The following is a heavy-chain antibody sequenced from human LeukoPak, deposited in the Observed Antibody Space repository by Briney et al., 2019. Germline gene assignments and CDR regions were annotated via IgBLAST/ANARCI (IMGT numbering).Heavy chain of an antibody. Sequence: GASVKVSCKASGCTFTSYYMHWVRQAPGQGLEWMGIINPSGGSTSYAQKLQGRVTMTRDTSTSTVYMELSSLRSEDTAVYYCAILTHDYDQIDYWGQGTLVTVSS. CDR3: AILTHDYDQIDY. V-gene: IGHV1-46*01. CDR1: GCTFTSYY. J-gene: IGHJ4*02. CDR2: INPSGGST. D-gene: IGHD4-17*01.